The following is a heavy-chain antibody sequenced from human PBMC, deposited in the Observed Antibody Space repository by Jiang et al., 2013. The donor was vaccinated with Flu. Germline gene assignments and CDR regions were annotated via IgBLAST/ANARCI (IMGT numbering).Heavy chain of an antibody. V-gene: IGHV4-4*07. J-gene: IGHJ2*01. Sequence: TCTVSGGSISSYYWSWIRQPAGKGLEWIGRIYTSGSTNYNPSLKSRVTMSVDTSKNQFSLKLSSVTAADTAVYYCARSVGSGWSLDFDLWGRGTLVTVSS. CDR2: IYTSGST. CDR3: ARSVGSGWSLDFDL. D-gene: IGHD6-19*01. CDR1: GGSISSYY.